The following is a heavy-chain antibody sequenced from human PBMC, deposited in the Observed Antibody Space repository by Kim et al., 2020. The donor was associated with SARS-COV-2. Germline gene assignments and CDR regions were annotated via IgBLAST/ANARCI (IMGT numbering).Heavy chain of an antibody. Sequence: SETLSLTCAVYGGSFSGYYWSWIREPPGKGLGWIGEIIHSGSTRYNPSLKSRVTISVDTSKNQFSLKLSSVTAADTAVYYCARGGYDFWSGSVRSFDIWGQGTMVTVSS. D-gene: IGHD3-3*01. CDR3: ARGGYDFWSGSVRSFDI. J-gene: IGHJ3*02. CDR1: GGSFSGYY. V-gene: IGHV4-34*01. CDR2: IIHSGST.